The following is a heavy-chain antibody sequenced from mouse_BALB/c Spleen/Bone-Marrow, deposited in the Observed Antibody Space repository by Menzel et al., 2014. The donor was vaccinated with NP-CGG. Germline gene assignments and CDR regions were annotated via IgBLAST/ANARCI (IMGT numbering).Heavy chain of an antibody. CDR2: INPYNGGT. D-gene: IGHD1-1*01. CDR3: ARSPPYGGYFDY. Sequence: DVKLVESGPELVKPGASMKISCKASGYSFTGYTMNWVKQRHGKNLEWIGLINPYNGGTSYNQKFKGKATLTVDKSSSTAYMELLSLTSEDSAVYYCARSPPYGGYFDYWGQGTTLTVSS. V-gene: IGHV1-18*01. CDR1: GYSFTGYT. J-gene: IGHJ2*01.